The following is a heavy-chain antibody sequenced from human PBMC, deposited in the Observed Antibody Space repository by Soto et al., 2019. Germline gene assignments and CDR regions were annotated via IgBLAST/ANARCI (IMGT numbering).Heavy chain of an antibody. CDR3: ARDGRKQLWVEGLNAMDV. D-gene: IGHD1-1*01. CDR1: AYTFTSYG. V-gene: IGHV1-18*01. Sequence: QVQLVQSGPEVKKPGASVKVSCKASAYTFTSYGISWVRQAPGQGLEWMGWISGYNGQTNYAQKFRGRVTITTDATTSTASMELRSLRSADTATYYCARDGRKQLWVEGLNAMDVWGQGTTVTASS. J-gene: IGHJ6*02. CDR2: ISGYNGQT.